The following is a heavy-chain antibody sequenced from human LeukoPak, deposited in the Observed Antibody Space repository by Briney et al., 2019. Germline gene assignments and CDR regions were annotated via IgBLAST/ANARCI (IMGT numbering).Heavy chain of an antibody. V-gene: IGHV4-59*01. CDR3: ARQRQDYYGSGSFVY. J-gene: IGHJ4*02. CDR1: GDSLSSFY. CDR2: FYDSGKT. Sequence: SETLSLTCTVSGDSLSSFYWTWIRQAPGRGLEWIGYFYDSGKTSYNPSLKSRVTISADSAKNQFSLRLKSVTAADTAVYYCARQRQDYYGSGSFVYWGQGTLVTVSS. D-gene: IGHD3-10*01.